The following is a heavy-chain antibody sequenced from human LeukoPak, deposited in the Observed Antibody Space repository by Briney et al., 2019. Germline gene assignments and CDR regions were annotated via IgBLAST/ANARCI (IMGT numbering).Heavy chain of an antibody. CDR2: VYYSGST. Sequence: SETLSLTCVVSGGSVSGYYWGWIRQPPGRGLEWIGYVYYSGSTNYNPSFKSRITISVDTSRNQFSVQLSSVTAADTAVYYCARIHRFCSGGACYVLDNWGQGTLVAVSS. J-gene: IGHJ4*02. CDR3: ARIHRFCSGGACYVLDN. CDR1: GGSVSGYY. D-gene: IGHD2-15*01. V-gene: IGHV4-59*02.